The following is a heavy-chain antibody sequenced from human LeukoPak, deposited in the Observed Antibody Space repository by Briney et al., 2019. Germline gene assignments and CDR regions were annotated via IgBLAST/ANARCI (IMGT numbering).Heavy chain of an antibody. V-gene: IGHV3-30*04. CDR3: ARERGYTDGRPLYWFDP. Sequence: PGGSLRLSCAASGFTFSSYAMHWVRQAPGKGLEWVAVISYDGSNKYYADSVKGRFTISRDNSKNTLYLQMNSLRAEDTAVYYCARERGYTDGRPLYWFDPWGQGTLVTVSS. J-gene: IGHJ5*02. CDR1: GFTFSSYA. CDR2: ISYDGSNK. D-gene: IGHD1-1*01.